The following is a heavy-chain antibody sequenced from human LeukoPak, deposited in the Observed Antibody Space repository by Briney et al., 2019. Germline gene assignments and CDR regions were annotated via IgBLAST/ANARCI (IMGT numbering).Heavy chain of an antibody. V-gene: IGHV1-2*02. D-gene: IGHD5-24*01. CDR3: ARDVLGYNSSSSD. J-gene: IGHJ4*02. CDR2: INSNTGGT. CDR1: GYTFTGYY. Sequence: GASVKVSCKASGYTFTGYYIHWVRQAPGKGLEWVGWINSNTGGTKYAQKSQDRVTVTRDKSISTVHMELSSLRSDDTAVYFCARDVLGYNSSSSDWGQGTLVSVSS.